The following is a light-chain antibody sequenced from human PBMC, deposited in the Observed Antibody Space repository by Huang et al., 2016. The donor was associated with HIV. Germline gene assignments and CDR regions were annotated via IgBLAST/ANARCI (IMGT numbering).Light chain of an antibody. CDR2: GAS. V-gene: IGKV3-20*01. J-gene: IGKJ1*01. CDR3: QQYGSSPSRT. Sequence: IVLTQSPGTLSLSPGERATLSCRASQSVSSSYLAWYQQKPGQAPRLLIYGASSMATGIPNRFIDSRSGTDFTLTISRRESADFAVYCCQQYGSSPSRTFGQETKVEIK. CDR1: QSVSSSY.